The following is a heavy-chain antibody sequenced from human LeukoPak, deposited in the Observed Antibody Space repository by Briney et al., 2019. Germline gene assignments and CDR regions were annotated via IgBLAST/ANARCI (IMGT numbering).Heavy chain of an antibody. CDR1: GITLSNYG. CDR2: ISERGGST. J-gene: IGHJ4*02. D-gene: IGHD4-17*01. CDR3: ARGRYGHFDY. V-gene: IGHV3-23*01. Sequence: GGSLRLSCVVSGITLSNYGMSWVRQAPGKGLEWVSGISERGGSTNYADSVKGRFTISRDNAKNSLYLQMNSLRAEDTAVYYCARGRYGHFDYWGQGTLVTVSS.